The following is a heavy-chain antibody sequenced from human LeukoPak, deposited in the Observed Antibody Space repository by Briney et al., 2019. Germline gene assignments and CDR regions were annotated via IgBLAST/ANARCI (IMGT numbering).Heavy chain of an antibody. CDR1: GYTFTSYD. CDR3: AREGSSSWYGSDY. J-gene: IGHJ4*02. V-gene: IGHV1-8*01. D-gene: IGHD6-13*01. CDR2: MNPNSGNT. Sequence: ASVKVSCKASGYTFTSYDINWVPQATGQALEWMGWMNPNSGNTGYAQKFQGRVTMTRNTSISTAYMELSSLRSEDTAVYYCAREGSSSWYGSDYWGQGTLVTVSS.